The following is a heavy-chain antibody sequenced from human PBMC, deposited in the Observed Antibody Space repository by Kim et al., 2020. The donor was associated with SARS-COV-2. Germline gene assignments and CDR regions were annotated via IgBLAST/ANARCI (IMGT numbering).Heavy chain of an antibody. D-gene: IGHD3-22*01. CDR2: ISYSGST. CDR3: ARLGGYYYDSRGYWAFDI. Sequence: SETLSLTCTVSGGSISSSSYYWGWIRQPPGKGLEWLGSISYSGSTFYNPSLKSRVTISVDTSKNQFSLTLSSVTAADTAVYYCARLGGYYYDSRGYWAFDIWGQAAMVTVSS. V-gene: IGHV4-39*01. CDR1: GGSISSSSYY. J-gene: IGHJ3*02.